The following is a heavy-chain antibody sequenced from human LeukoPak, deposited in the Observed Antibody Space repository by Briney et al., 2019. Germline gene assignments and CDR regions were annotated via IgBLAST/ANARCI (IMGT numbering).Heavy chain of an antibody. CDR3: ARQGCSGGSCYVDY. CDR1: GYSISSDYY. V-gene: IGHV4-38-2*02. D-gene: IGHD2-15*01. Sequence: PSETLSLTCTVSGYSISSDYYWGWIRQPPGKGLEWIGEINHSGSTNYNPSLKSRVTISVDTSKNQFSLKLSSVTAADTAVYYCARQGCSGGSCYVDYWGQGTLVTVSS. J-gene: IGHJ4*02. CDR2: INHSGST.